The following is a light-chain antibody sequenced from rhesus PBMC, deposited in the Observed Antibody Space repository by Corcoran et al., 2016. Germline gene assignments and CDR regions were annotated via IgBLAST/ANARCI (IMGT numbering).Light chain of an antibody. CDR3: QQSCNTPWA. CDR2: AAS. Sequence: DIQMTQSPSSPSATVGDKVTITCRACQGICSLLAWYQQKPGKAPNLLIYAASSLQSGVPSRFSGSGSGTVYTLTISSLQPEDFATYYCQQSCNTPWAFGRGTKVEIK. J-gene: IGKJ1*01. V-gene: IGKV1-18*01. CDR1: QGICSL.